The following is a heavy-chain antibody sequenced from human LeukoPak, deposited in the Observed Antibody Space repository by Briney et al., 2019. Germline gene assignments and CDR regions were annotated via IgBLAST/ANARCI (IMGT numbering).Heavy chain of an antibody. CDR2: ISGSGGST. Sequence: GGSLRLSCAASGFTFSSYGMSWVRQAPGKGLEGVSAISGSGGSTYYADSVKGRFTISRDNSKNTLYLQMNSRRAEDTAVYYCAKTYYYGSGNTGDDAFDIWGQGTMVTVSS. V-gene: IGHV3-23*01. D-gene: IGHD3-10*01. CDR3: AKTYYYGSGNTGDDAFDI. J-gene: IGHJ3*02. CDR1: GFTFSSYG.